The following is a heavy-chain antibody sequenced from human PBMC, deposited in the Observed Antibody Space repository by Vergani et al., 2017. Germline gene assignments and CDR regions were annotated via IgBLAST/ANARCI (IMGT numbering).Heavy chain of an antibody. CDR1: GYTFSNYY. CDR3: ARGGYGILTGYRY. V-gene: IGHV1-46*03. D-gene: IGHD3-9*01. J-gene: IGHJ4*02. CDR2: INPSGGHT. Sequence: QVQVVQSGAEVKKSGASGKVSCKTSGYTFSNYYMHWVRQAPGQGLEWMGIINPSGGHTNYAQKFQGRVTMTRDTSTSTVYMELSSLRSEDTAIYYCARGGYGILTGYRYWGQGTLVTVSA.